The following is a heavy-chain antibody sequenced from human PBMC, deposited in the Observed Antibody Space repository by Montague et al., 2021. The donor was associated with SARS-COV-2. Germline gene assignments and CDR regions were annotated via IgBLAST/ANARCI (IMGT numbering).Heavy chain of an antibody. CDR2: MYYSGTT. CDR1: SGSIISSGYD. D-gene: IGHD3-16*02. Sequence: SETLSLTCSVASGSIISSGYDWGWIRQPPGKELEWIGNMYYSGTTXYNPSVESRVTISVDTSKNQFSLKLRSVTAADTAVYYYARGQPPRITFGGIISYGLDVWGQGTTVTVSS. V-gene: IGHV4-39*07. CDR3: ARGQPPRITFGGIISYGLDV. J-gene: IGHJ6*02.